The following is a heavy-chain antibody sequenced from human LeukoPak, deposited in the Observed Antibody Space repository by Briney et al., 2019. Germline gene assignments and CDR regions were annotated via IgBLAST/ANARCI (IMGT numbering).Heavy chain of an antibody. CDR3: AAGGQWLDPYYYYYYMDV. Sequence: SVKVSCKASGFTFTSSAMQWVRQARGQRLEWIGWIVVGSGNTNYAQKFQEKVTITRDMSTSTAYMELSSLRSEDTAVYYCAAGGQWLDPYYYYYYMDVWGKGTTVTVSS. V-gene: IGHV1-58*02. CDR2: IVVGSGNT. D-gene: IGHD6-19*01. J-gene: IGHJ6*03. CDR1: GFTFTSSA.